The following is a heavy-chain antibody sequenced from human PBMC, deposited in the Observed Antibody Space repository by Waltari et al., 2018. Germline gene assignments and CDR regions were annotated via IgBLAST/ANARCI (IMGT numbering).Heavy chain of an antibody. J-gene: IGHJ6*02. D-gene: IGHD3-22*01. CDR2: INGDGSDT. CDR1: GFTFSSYW. Sequence: EVQLVESGGGLVQPGGSLRLSCAASGFTFSSYWMHWVRQAPGKGLVGVGRINGDGSDTSYADSVKGRFTISKDNAKNTLYLQMNSLRAEDTAVYYCATRENYYYDSAYGMNVWGQGTTVSVSS. CDR3: ATRENYYYDSAYGMNV. V-gene: IGHV3-74*01.